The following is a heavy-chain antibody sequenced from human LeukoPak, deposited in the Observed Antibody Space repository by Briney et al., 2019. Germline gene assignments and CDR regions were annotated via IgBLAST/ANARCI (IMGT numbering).Heavy chain of an antibody. CDR2: IFPGDSRI. D-gene: IGHD4-23*01. CDR3: ARARDYGGKSHHFDY. Sequence: GESLKISCQGFGYSLTSYWIGWVRQMPGKGMEWMGVIFPGDSRIRYNPSFQGQVTISVDASISTAYLQWGSLKASDTAMYYCARARDYGGKSHHFDYWGQGTLVTVSS. V-gene: IGHV5-51*01. J-gene: IGHJ4*02. CDR1: GYSLTSYW.